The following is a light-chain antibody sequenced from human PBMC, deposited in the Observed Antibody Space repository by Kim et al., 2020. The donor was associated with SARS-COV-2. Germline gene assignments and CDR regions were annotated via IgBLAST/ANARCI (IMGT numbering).Light chain of an antibody. CDR2: DVS. Sequence: GQSITISCTGTSSDVGGYKYVSWYQQHPGKAPKLVIYDVSKRPSGVSNRFSGSKSGNTASLTISGLQAEDEAGYYCSSYTSSSLWVFGGGTQLTVL. CDR3: SSYTSSSLWV. CDR1: SSDVGGYKY. J-gene: IGLJ3*02. V-gene: IGLV2-14*04.